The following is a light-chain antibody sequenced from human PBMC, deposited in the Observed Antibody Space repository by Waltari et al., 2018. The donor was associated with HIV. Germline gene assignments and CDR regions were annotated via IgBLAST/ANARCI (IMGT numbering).Light chain of an antibody. CDR1: HNLVYTDGKTY. CDR3: MQTIQFPLT. J-gene: IGKJ4*01. V-gene: IGKV2-30*01. CDR2: MVS. Sequence: EVVMTQSPLSLPVTPGQSASISCRSSHNLVYTDGKTYLMWFHQRPGQTPRRLIHMVSDRDSGVPDRFTGSGSGTDFTLEISRVEAGDVGTYYCMQTIQFPLTFGGGTKVEIK.